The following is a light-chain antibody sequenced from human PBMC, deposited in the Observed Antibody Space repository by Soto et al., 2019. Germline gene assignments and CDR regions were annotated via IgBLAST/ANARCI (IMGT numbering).Light chain of an antibody. Sequence: EIVMTQSPVTLSVSPGEIATLSCRASQSVYSNYLAWFQKKPGQAPRLLIYGASNRATGIPARFSGSGSGTDFTLTISSLEPEDFAVYYCQQRSNWPPITFGQGTRLEIK. CDR1: QSVYSNY. V-gene: IGKV3-11*01. J-gene: IGKJ5*01. CDR2: GAS. CDR3: QQRSNWPPIT.